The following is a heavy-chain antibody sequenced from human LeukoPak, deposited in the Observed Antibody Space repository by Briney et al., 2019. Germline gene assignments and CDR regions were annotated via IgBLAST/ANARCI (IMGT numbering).Heavy chain of an antibody. CDR1: GYTFTSCA. CDR2: INAGNGNT. D-gene: IGHD3-22*01. CDR3: ARVRIDSSDYFDY. J-gene: IGHJ4*02. V-gene: IGHV1-3*01. Sequence: ASVKVSCKASGYTFTSCAMHWVRQAPGQGLEWMGWINAGNGNTKYSQKFQGRVTITRDTSASTAYMELSSLRSEDTAVYYCARVRIDSSDYFDYWGQGTLVTVSS.